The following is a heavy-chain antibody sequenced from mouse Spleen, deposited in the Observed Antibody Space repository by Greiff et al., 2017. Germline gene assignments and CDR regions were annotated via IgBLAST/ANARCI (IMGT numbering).Heavy chain of an antibody. CDR3: ARRGDGYYRAMDY. CDR2: IYPGSGST. J-gene: IGHJ4*01. D-gene: IGHD2-3*01. CDR1: GYTFTSYW. V-gene: IGHV1-55*01. Sequence: QVQLQQPGAELVKPGASVKMSCKASGYTFTSYWITWVKQRPGQGLEWIGDIYPGSGSTNYNEKFKSKATLTVDTSSSTAYMQLSSLTSEDSAVYYCARRGDGYYRAMDYWGQGTSVTVSS.